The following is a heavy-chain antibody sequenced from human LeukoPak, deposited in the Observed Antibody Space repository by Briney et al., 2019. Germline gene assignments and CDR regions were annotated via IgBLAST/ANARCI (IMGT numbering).Heavy chain of an antibody. Sequence: GGSLRLSCAASGFTFSSYGTHWVRQAPGKGLEWVAVILYDGSNKYYADSVKGRFTISRDNSKNTLYLQMNSLRAEDTAVYYCAKSLTSLKFFYLDYWGQGTLVTVSS. CDR1: GFTFSSYG. CDR2: ILYDGSNK. D-gene: IGHD3-9*01. V-gene: IGHV3-30*18. CDR3: AKSLTSLKFFYLDY. J-gene: IGHJ4*02.